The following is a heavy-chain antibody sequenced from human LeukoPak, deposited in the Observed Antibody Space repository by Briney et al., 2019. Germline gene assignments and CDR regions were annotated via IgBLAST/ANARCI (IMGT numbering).Heavy chain of an antibody. D-gene: IGHD3-10*02. CDR2: ISGSGGST. Sequence: QAGGSLRLSCAASGFTFSSYGMSWVRQAPGKGLEWVSAISGSGGSTYYADSVKGRFTISRDNAKNSLYLQMNSLRAEDTAVYYCAELGITMIGGVWGKGSTVTISS. CDR3: AELGITMIGGV. CDR1: GFTFSSYG. V-gene: IGHV3-23*01. J-gene: IGHJ6*04.